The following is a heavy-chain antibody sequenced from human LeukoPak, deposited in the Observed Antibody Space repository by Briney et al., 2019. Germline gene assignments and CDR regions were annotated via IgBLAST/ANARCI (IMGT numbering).Heavy chain of an antibody. J-gene: IGHJ6*02. V-gene: IGHV4-59*12. CDR3: ARDPGHGADV. CDR1: GGSISSYY. Sequence: PSETLSLTCTVSGGSISSYYWSWIRQPPGKGLEWIGYIYYSGSTKYNPSLKSRVTISVDTSKNQFSLKLSSVTAADTAVYYCARDPGHGADVWGQGTTVTVSS. CDR2: IYYSGST. D-gene: IGHD3-10*01.